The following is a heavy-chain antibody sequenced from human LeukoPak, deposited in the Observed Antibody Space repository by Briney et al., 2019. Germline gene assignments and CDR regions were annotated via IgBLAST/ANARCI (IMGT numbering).Heavy chain of an antibody. CDR2: IYYSGST. CDR1: GGSISSGDYY. J-gene: IGHJ4*02. V-gene: IGHV4-30-4*01. Sequence: SETLSLTCTVSGGSISSGDYYWSWIRQPPGKGLEWIGYIYYSGSTYYNPSLKSRVTISVDTSKNQFSLKLSSVTAADTAVYYCARSSGYSSGLRDWGQGTLVTVSS. CDR3: ARSSGYSSGLRD. D-gene: IGHD6-19*01.